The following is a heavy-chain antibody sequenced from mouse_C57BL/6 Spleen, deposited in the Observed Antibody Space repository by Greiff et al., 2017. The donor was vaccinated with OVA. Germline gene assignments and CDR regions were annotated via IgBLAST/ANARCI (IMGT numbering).Heavy chain of an antibody. J-gene: IGHJ3*01. CDR2: IYPGDGDT. CDR3: ARRWTHAWFAY. CDR1: GYAFSSYW. V-gene: IGHV1-80*01. Sequence: QVQLKQSGAELVKPGASVKISCKASGYAFSSYWMNWVKQRPGKGLEWIGQIYPGDGDTNYNGKFKGKATLTADKSSSTAYMQLSSLTSEDSAVYFCARRWTHAWFAYWGQGTLVTVSA. D-gene: IGHD1-1*02.